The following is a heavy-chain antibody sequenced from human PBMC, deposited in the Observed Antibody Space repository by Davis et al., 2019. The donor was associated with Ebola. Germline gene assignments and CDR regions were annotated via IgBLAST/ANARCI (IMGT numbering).Heavy chain of an antibody. CDR2: IYASGST. V-gene: IGHV4-4*07. D-gene: IGHD6-13*01. J-gene: IGHJ6*02. Sequence: SETLSLTCTASGGSISSYYWSWIRQPAGKGLEWIGRIYASGSTNYNPSLKSRVTISVDTSKNQFSLKLSSVTAADTAVYYCARAPGQQLYLVYYYYGMDVWGQGTTVTVSS. CDR3: ARAPGQQLYLVYYYYGMDV. CDR1: GGSISSYY.